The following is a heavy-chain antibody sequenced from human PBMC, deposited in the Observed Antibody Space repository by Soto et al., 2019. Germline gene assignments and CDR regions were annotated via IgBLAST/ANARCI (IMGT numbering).Heavy chain of an antibody. CDR2: IKSKTDGGTT. V-gene: IGHV3-15*01. CDR1: GFTFSNAW. D-gene: IGHD2-21*02. CDR3: TRCTVVTPEVNWFDP. J-gene: IGHJ5*02. Sequence: EVQLVESGGGLVKPGGSLRLSCAASGFTFSNAWMSWVRQAPGKGLEWVGRIKSKTDGGTTDYAAPVKGRFTISRDDSKNTLYLQMNSLKTEATAVYYCTRCTVVTPEVNWFDPWGQGTLVTVSS.